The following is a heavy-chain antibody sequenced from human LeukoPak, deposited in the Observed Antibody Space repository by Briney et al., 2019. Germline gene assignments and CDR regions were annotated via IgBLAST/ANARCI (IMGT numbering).Heavy chain of an antibody. CDR2: INTSGST. CDR3: ARGVHPLYYYDSSGYLEP. V-gene: IGHV4-4*07. D-gene: IGHD3-22*01. CDR1: GGSISSYY. J-gene: IGHJ5*02. Sequence: SETLSLTCTDSGGSISSYYWSWIRPPAGKGLEWIGRINTSGSTKYNPSLKSRVTMSVDTSKNQFSLKLSSVTAADTAVYYCARGVHPLYYYDSSGYLEPWGQGTLVTVSS.